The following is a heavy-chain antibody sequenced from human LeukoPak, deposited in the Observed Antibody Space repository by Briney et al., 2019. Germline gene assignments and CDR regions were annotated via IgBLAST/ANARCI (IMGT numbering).Heavy chain of an antibody. J-gene: IGHJ4*02. CDR1: AFTLSNYA. CDR2: ISGNGGVI. V-gene: IGHV3-48*04. Sequence: GGSLRLSCTASAFTLSNYAMTWVRQTPGKGLEWLSYISGNGGVIQYADSVKGRFTISRDNAKNLLYLQMDSLRVEDTAIYYCARDPRTVRIWGQGTLVTVSS. D-gene: IGHD1-1*01. CDR3: ARDPRTVRI.